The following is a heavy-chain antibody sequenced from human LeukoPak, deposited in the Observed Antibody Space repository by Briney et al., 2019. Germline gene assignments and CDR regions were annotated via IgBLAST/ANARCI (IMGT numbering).Heavy chain of an antibody. CDR3: AREWGYYYGSGSPSNWFDP. CDR2: ISSSSTYI. D-gene: IGHD3-10*01. CDR1: GFTFSSYS. J-gene: IGHJ5*02. V-gene: IGHV3-21*04. Sequence: GGSLRLSCAASGFTFSSYSMNWVRQAPGKGLEWVSSISSSSTYIYYADSVKGRFTISRDNAKNSLYLQMNSLRAEDTAVYYCAREWGYYYGSGSPSNWFDPWGQGTLVTVSS.